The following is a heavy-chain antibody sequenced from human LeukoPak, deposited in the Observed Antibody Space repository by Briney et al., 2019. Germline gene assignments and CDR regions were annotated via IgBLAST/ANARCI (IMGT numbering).Heavy chain of an antibody. D-gene: IGHD3-22*01. CDR1: GFTFSNYW. Sequence: GGSLRLSCAASGFTFSNYWMSWVRQAPGEGPEWVANIKEDGSEKYYMDSVKGRFTISRDNAKNSLYLEMNSLRAEDTAVYYCARDPVNSGYYYAHWGQGTLPPSPQ. V-gene: IGHV3-7*01. J-gene: IGHJ4*02. CDR2: IKEDGSEK. CDR3: ARDPVNSGYYYAH.